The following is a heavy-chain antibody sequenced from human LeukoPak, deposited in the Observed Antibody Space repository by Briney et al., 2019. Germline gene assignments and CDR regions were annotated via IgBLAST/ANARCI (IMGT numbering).Heavy chain of an antibody. D-gene: IGHD6-13*01. V-gene: IGHV3-21*01. CDR1: GFTLSSYS. CDR2: ISSSSSYI. CDR3: ARDLPDLSSSWTSRWFDP. J-gene: IGHJ5*02. Sequence: GGSLRLSCAASGFTLSSYSMNWVRQAPGKGLEWVSSISSSSSYIYYADSVKGRFTISRDNAKNSLYLQMNSLRAEDTAVYYCARDLPDLSSSWTSRWFDPWGQGTLVTVSS.